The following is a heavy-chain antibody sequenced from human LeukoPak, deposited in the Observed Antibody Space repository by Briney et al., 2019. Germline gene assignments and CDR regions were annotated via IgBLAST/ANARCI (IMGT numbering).Heavy chain of an antibody. Sequence: GGSLRLSCAVSGFTVTSNYISWVRQARGKGLEGVSVIYSAGTTYYADSVKGRFTISRDISKNTLYLQMNSLRAEDTAVYYCASQSTPVLPFDIWGQGTMVTVSS. CDR1: GFTVTSNY. CDR3: ASQSTPVLPFDI. V-gene: IGHV3-66*04. CDR2: IYSAGTT. J-gene: IGHJ3*02.